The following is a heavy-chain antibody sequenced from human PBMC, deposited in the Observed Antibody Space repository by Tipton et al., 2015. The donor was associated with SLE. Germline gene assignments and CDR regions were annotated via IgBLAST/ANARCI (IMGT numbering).Heavy chain of an antibody. CDR2: INHSGTT. J-gene: IGHJ5*02. D-gene: IGHD6-13*01. CDR3: ARGWYSRNWEWWFDP. CDR1: GYSISSGYY. Sequence: TLSLTCAVSGYSISSGYYWGWIRQPPGKGLEWIGLINHSGTTHYNSSLKSRVTISLDTSKNQVSLKLTSVTAADTAVYYCARGWYSRNWEWWFDPWGQGTLVTVSS. V-gene: IGHV4-38-2*01.